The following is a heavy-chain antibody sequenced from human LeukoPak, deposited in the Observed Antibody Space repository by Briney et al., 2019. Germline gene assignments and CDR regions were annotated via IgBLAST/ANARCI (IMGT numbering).Heavy chain of an antibody. CDR2: INPNSGGT. Sequence: ASVKVSCKASGYTFTGYYMHWVRQAPGQGLEWMGWINPNSGGTNYAQKFQGRVTMTRDTSISTAYMELSRLRSDDTAVYYCARDQMEVDYDFWSGKNWFDPWGQGTLVTVSS. CDR1: GYTFTGYY. J-gene: IGHJ5*02. D-gene: IGHD3-3*01. CDR3: ARDQMEVDYDFWSGKNWFDP. V-gene: IGHV1-2*02.